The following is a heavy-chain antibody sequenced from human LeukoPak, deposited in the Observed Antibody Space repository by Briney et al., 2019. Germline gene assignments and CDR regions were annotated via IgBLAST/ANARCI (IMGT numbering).Heavy chain of an antibody. CDR3: ARGYCGGDCYGD. D-gene: IGHD2-21*02. J-gene: IGHJ1*01. Sequence: PGGSLRLSCAASGFTFSSYTMNWVRQAPGKGLEYVSSISSSSSHIYYADSVKGRFTISRDNTKNSLYLQMNSLRAEDMAVYYCARGYCGGDCYGDWGQGTLVTVSS. CDR2: ISSSSSHI. CDR1: GFTFSSYT. V-gene: IGHV3-21*01.